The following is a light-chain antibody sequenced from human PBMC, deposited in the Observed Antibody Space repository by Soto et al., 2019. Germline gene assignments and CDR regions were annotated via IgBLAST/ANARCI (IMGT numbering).Light chain of an antibody. V-gene: IGKV3-15*01. CDR1: QSVGSN. Sequence: EIVMTQSPATLSMSPGERATLSCRASQSVGSNLAWYQQKPGQAPRLLIYGASTRATGIPARFSGSGSGTEFTLTISSLQSEDFAVYYCQHCDLWPPWTFGQGTKVEIK. CDR3: QHCDLWPPWT. CDR2: GAS. J-gene: IGKJ1*01.